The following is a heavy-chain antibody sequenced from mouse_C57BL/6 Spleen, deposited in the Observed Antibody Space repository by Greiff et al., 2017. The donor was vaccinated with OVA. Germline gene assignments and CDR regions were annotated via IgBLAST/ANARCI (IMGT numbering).Heavy chain of an antibody. V-gene: IGHV5-9*01. CDR1: GFTFSSYT. CDR3: ARHYPFDY. J-gene: IGHJ2*01. Sequence: EVKLMESGGGLVKPGGSLKLSCAASGFTFSSYTMSWVRQTPEKRLEWVATISGGGGNTYYPDSVKGRFTISRDNAKNTLYLQMSSLRSEDTALYYCARHYPFDYWGQGTTLTVSS. CDR2: ISGGGGNT.